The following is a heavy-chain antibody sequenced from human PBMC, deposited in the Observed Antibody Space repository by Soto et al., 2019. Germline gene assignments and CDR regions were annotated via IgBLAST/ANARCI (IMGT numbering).Heavy chain of an antibody. V-gene: IGHV1-18*01. CDR2: ISAYNGNT. D-gene: IGHD3-10*01. Sequence: QVPLVQSGAEVKKPGASVKVSCKASSYTFTSYGISWVRQAPGQGLEWMGWISAYNGNTNYAQKLQGRVTMTTDTSTNTAYMELRSLRSDDTAVYYCARTGDYYGSGNYYGWSDYWGQGTLVTVSS. CDR1: SYTFTSYG. J-gene: IGHJ4*02. CDR3: ARTGDYYGSGNYYGWSDY.